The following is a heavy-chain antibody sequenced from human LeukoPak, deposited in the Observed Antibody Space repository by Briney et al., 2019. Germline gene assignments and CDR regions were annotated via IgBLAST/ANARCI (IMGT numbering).Heavy chain of an antibody. V-gene: IGHV3-48*01. Sequence: TGGSLRLSCAASGFTFSSYSMNWVRQAPGKGLECISYISSSSSTIYYADSVKGRFSISRDNAKNSLYLQMNSLRAEDTAVYYCARHINYRVGATLAYWGQGTLVTVSS. CDR2: ISSSSSTI. J-gene: IGHJ4*02. CDR1: GFTFSSYS. D-gene: IGHD1-26*01. CDR3: ARHINYRVGATLAY.